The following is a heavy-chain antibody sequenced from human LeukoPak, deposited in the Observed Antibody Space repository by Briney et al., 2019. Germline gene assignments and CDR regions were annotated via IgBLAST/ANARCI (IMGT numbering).Heavy chain of an antibody. V-gene: IGHV4-61*02. CDR1: GGSISSGSYY. J-gene: IGHJ4*02. Sequence: PSETLSLTCTVSGGSISSGSYYWNWIRQPAGKGLGWIGLIYTSGSTNYNPSLKSQVTISVDTSKNQVSLKLSSVTAADTAVYYCAGEYAYWGQGTLVTVSS. CDR2: IYTSGST. CDR3: AGEYAY. D-gene: IGHD2-2*01.